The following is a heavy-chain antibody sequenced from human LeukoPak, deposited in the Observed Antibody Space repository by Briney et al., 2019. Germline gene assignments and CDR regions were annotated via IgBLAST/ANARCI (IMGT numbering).Heavy chain of an antibody. V-gene: IGHV1-18*01. CDR1: GYTFTTSG. J-gene: IGHJ4*02. CDR3: ARDDYGDPPGDY. Sequence: ASVKVSCKTSGYTFTTSGISWVRQAPGQGLEWMVWISGYNGNTNYAQKFQARVTMTTDTSTSTAYMELRSLRSDDTAVFYCARDDYGDPPGDYWGQGTLVTVSS. D-gene: IGHD4/OR15-4a*01. CDR2: ISGYNGNT.